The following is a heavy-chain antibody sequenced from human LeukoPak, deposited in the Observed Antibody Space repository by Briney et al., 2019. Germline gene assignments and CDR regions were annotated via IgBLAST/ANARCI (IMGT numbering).Heavy chain of an antibody. V-gene: IGHV4-30-4*01. J-gene: IGHJ4*02. CDR1: GGSISSGDYY. CDR3: ARGYVEDGPYYFDY. CDR2: IYYSGST. Sequence: SETLSLTCTVSGGSISSGDYYWGWIRQPPGKGLEWIGYIYYSGSTYYNPSLKSRVTISVDTSKIQFYLKLSSVTAADTAVYYCARGYVEDGPYYFDYWGQGTLVTVSS. D-gene: IGHD1-14*01.